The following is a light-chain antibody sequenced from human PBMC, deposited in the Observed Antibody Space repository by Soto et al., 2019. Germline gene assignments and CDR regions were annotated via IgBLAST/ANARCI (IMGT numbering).Light chain of an antibody. V-gene: IGKV3-20*01. J-gene: IGKJ1*01. CDR1: QSLSSNF. CDR2: DSS. CDR3: QQYDISPWT. Sequence: EIVLTQSPATLSLSPGERATLSCRASQSLSSNFLAWYQHKPVQAPRLLIYDSSSRATGFPDRFSGSGSGTDFTLSIIRLEPEDFAVYYCQQYDISPWTFGQGTKVDIK.